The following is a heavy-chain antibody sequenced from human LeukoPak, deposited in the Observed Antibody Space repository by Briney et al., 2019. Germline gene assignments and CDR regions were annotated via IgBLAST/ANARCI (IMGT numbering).Heavy chain of an antibody. CDR3: ARACGGDCYSVAFDI. CDR2: IYYSGST. J-gene: IGHJ3*02. V-gene: IGHV4-59*01. Sequence: KPSETLSLTCTVSGGSISSYYWSWIRQPPGKGLEWIGYIYYSGSTNYNPSLKSRVTISVDTSKNQFSLKLSSVTAADTAVYYCARACGGDCYSVAFDIWGQGTMVTASS. D-gene: IGHD2-21*02. CDR1: GGSISSYY.